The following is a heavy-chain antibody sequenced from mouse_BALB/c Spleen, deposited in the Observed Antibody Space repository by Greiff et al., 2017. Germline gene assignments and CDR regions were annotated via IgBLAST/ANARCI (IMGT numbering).Heavy chain of an antibody. D-gene: IGHD1-1*01. J-gene: IGHJ1*01. V-gene: IGHV5-4*02. CDR3: ARDQDRGSSYWYFDV. CDR1: GFTFSDYY. Sequence: EVKLVESGGGLVKPGGSLKLSCAASGFTFSDYYMYWVRQTPEKRLEWVATISDGGSYTYYPDSVKGRFTISRDNAKNNLYLQMSSLKSEDTAMYYCARDQDRGSSYWYFDVWGAGTTVTVSS. CDR2: ISDGGSYT.